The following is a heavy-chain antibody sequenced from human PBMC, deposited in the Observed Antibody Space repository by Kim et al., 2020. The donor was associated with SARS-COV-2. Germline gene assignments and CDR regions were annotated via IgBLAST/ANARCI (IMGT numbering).Heavy chain of an antibody. V-gene: IGHV4-38-2*02. CDR3: AREVPDTMTYYGMDV. Sequence: SETLSLTCTVSGYSISSGYYWGWIRQPPGKGLEWIGSIYHSGSTYYNPSLKSRVTISVDTSKNQFSLKLSSVTAADTAVYYCAREVPDTMTYYGMDVWGQGTTVTVSS. D-gene: IGHD3-22*01. CDR1: GYSISSGYY. CDR2: IYHSGST. J-gene: IGHJ6*02.